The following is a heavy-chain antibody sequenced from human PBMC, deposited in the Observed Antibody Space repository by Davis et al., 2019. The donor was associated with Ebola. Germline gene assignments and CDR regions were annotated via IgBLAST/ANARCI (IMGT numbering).Heavy chain of an antibody. J-gene: IGHJ3*02. CDR1: GGTFSSYA. V-gene: IGHV1-69*13. CDR2: IIPIFGTA. CDR3: ARAGNSGYYYEAFDI. Sequence: SVKVSCKASGGTFSSYAISWVRQAPGQGLEWMGGIIPIFGTANYAQKFQGRVTITADESTSTAYMELSSLRSEDTAVYYCARAGNSGYYYEAFDIWGQGTMVTVSS. D-gene: IGHD3-22*01.